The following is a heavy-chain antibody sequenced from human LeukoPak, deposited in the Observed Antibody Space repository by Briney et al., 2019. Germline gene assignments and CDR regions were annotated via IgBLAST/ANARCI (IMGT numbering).Heavy chain of an antibody. D-gene: IGHD2-2*01. J-gene: IGHJ3*02. CDR1: GGSFTSYG. V-gene: IGHV1-69*13. Sequence: GASVKVSCKASGGSFTSYGISWVRQAPGQGLEWMGGIIPIFGTANYAQKFQGRVTITADEPTSTAYMELSSLRSEDTAVYYCAREPYCSSTSCLIKARNAFDIWGQGTMVTVSS. CDR2: IIPIFGTA. CDR3: AREPYCSSTSCLIKARNAFDI.